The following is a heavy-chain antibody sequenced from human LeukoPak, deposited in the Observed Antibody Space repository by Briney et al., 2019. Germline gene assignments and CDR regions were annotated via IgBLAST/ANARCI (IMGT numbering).Heavy chain of an antibody. D-gene: IGHD6-19*01. CDR2: MNPNSGNT. CDR1: GYTFTSSD. Sequence: ASVKVSCMASGYTFTSSDINWVRQAPGQGLEWMGQMNPNSGNTGYAQTFQGRVTMTRSTSISTAYMELSSLRSEDTAVYYCARDRYSSGWYKGGYWGQGTLVTVSS. V-gene: IGHV1-8*01. CDR3: ARDRYSSGWYKGGY. J-gene: IGHJ4*02.